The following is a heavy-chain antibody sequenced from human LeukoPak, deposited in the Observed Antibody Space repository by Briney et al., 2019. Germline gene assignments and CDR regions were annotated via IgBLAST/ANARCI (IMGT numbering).Heavy chain of an antibody. V-gene: IGHV3-66*02. CDR3: VNLPGGGQ. Sequence: PGGSLRLSCAASGLTVSSSHMTWIRQAPRKGLEWVSIIKSGSNTDYADSVKGRFAISRDNSKNTVYLQMKSLRIEDTAVYYCVNLPGGGQWGQGTLVTVSS. CDR2: IKSGSNT. CDR1: GLTVSSSH. D-gene: IGHD7-27*01. J-gene: IGHJ4*02.